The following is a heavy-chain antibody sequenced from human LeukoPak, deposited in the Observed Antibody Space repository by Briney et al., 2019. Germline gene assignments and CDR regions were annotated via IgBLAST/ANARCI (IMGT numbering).Heavy chain of an antibody. D-gene: IGHD3-10*01. Sequence: SETLSLTCTVSGGSISSSSYYWGWIRQPPGKGLERIWSIYYSVSTYYNASLQSRVTISIDKSKNQFSLTLSSVTAADTAVYYCARGGYYGSGDDFRFDPWGQGTLVTVSS. V-gene: IGHV4-39*07. J-gene: IGHJ5*02. CDR2: IYYSVST. CDR1: GGSISSSSYY. CDR3: ARGGYYGSGDDFRFDP.